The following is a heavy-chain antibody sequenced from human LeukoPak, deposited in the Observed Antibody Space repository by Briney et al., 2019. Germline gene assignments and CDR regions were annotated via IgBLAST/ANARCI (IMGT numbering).Heavy chain of an antibody. CDR2: ISYDGSNK. V-gene: IGHV3-30-3*01. CDR1: GFTFSSYA. J-gene: IGHJ5*02. CDR3: ARFRGEYH. Sequence: GGSLRLSCAASGFTFSSYAMHGVRKAPGKGLEWVAVISYDGSNKYYADSVKGRFTISRDNSKNTLYLQMNSLRAEDTAVYYCARFRGEYHWGQGTLVTVSS. D-gene: IGHD3-10*01.